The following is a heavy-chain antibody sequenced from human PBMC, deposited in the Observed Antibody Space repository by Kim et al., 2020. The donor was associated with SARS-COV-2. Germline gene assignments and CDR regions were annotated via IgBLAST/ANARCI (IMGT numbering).Heavy chain of an antibody. CDR2: IYYSGST. V-gene: IGHV4-31*03. Sequence: SETLSLTCTVSGGSISSGGYYWSWIRQHPGKGLEWIGYIYYSGSTYYNPSLKSRVTISVDTSKNQFSLKLSSVTAADTAVYYCARERQGGDWYFELWGRGTLVTVSS. J-gene: IGHJ2*01. CDR1: GGSISSGGYY. CDR3: ARERQGGDWYFEL. D-gene: IGHD3-16*01.